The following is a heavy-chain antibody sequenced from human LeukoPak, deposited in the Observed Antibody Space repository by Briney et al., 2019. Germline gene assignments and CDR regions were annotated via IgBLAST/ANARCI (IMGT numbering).Heavy chain of an antibody. CDR1: GDSASSNSAA. CDR2: TYYRSKWYN. V-gene: IGHV6-1*01. Sequence: SQTLSLTCAISGDSASSNSAAWNWIRQSPSRGLEWLGRTYYRSKWYNDYAVSVKSRITINPDTSKNQFSLQLNSVTPKDTAVYYCAREPYYYDSSGYYRYYYYGMDVWGQGTTVTVSS. D-gene: IGHD3-22*01. CDR3: AREPYYYDSSGYYRYYYYGMDV. J-gene: IGHJ6*02.